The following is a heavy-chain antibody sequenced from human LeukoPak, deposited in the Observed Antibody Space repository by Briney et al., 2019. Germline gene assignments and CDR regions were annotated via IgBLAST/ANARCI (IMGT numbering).Heavy chain of an antibody. CDR3: ATAVAATSYYYMDV. CDR1: GGTFTSYA. D-gene: IGHD6-19*01. V-gene: IGHV1-69*13. CDR2: IIPIFGTA. Sequence: SVKVSCKASGGTFTSYAISWVRQAPGQGLEWMGGIIPIFGTANYAQKFQGRVTITADESTSTAYMELSSLRSEDTAVYYCATAVAATSYYYMDVWGKGTTVTISS. J-gene: IGHJ6*03.